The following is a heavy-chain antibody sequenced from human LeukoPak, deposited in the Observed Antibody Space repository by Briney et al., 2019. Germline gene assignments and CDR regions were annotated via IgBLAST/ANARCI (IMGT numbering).Heavy chain of an antibody. Sequence: SETLSLTCAVYGGSFSGYYWSWLRQPPGKGLEWIGEINHSGSTNYNPSLKSRVTISVDTSKNQFSLKLSSVTAADTAVYYCAREPPTFWSGYSDAFDIWGQGTMVTVSS. CDR3: AREPPTFWSGYSDAFDI. V-gene: IGHV4-34*01. J-gene: IGHJ3*02. CDR1: GGSFSGYY. D-gene: IGHD3-3*01. CDR2: INHSGST.